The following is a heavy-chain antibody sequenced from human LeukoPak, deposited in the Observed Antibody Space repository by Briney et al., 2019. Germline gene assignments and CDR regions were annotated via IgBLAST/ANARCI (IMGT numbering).Heavy chain of an antibody. Sequence: GGSLRLSCAASGFTFSSYAMNWVRQAPGKGLEWVAVISYDGTNKYYADSVKGRFTISRDNSKNTLYLQMNSLRAEDTAVYYCASYRMYSGYEALDNWGQGTLVTVSS. V-gene: IGHV3-30-3*01. J-gene: IGHJ4*02. CDR3: ASYRMYSGYEALDN. D-gene: IGHD5-12*01. CDR1: GFTFSSYA. CDR2: ISYDGTNK.